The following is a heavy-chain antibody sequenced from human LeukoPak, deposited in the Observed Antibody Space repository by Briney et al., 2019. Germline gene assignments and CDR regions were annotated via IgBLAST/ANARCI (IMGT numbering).Heavy chain of an antibody. J-gene: IGHJ2*01. D-gene: IGHD3-10*01. Sequence: GASVKVSCKASGYTFTSYDINWVRQATGQGLEWMGWMNPNSGNTGYAQKFQGRVTMTRNTSISTAYMELSSLRSEDTAVYYCARGLKFYYYGSGKHWYFDLWGRGTLVTVSS. CDR1: GYTFTSYD. CDR2: MNPNSGNT. V-gene: IGHV1-8*02. CDR3: ARGLKFYYYGSGKHWYFDL.